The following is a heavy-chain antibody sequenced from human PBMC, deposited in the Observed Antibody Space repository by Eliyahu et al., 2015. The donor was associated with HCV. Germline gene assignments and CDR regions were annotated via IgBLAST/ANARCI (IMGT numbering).Heavy chain of an antibody. J-gene: IGHJ4*02. CDR1: GFTFTSYE. V-gene: IGHV3-48*03. CDR2: MSVSGGSI. D-gene: IGHD6-13*01. CDR3: ARHRRSAAARPIDF. Sequence: EVQLVESGGGLVQPGGSLRLSCAASGFTFTSYEMNWVRQAPGKGLELVSSMSVSGGSIYYADSVKGRFTISRDNAKNSLYLQMNSLSAEDTAIYYCARHRRSAAARPIDFWGQGTLVTVSS.